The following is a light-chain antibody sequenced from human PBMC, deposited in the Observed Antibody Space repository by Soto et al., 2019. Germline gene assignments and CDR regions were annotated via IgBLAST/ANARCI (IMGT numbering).Light chain of an antibody. Sequence: QAVVTQEPSLTVSPGGTVTLTCGSSTGAVTSGHYPYWFQQKPGQAPRTLVYNTSDKHSWAPARSSGSLLGGKAALTLSGAQPEDEAEYYCLLSYSGARVFGGGTKLTVL. J-gene: IGLJ3*02. CDR1: TGAVTSGHY. CDR2: NTS. V-gene: IGLV7-46*01. CDR3: LLSYSGARV.